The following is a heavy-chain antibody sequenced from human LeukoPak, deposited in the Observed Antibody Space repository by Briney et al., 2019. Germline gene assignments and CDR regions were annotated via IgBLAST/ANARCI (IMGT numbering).Heavy chain of an antibody. D-gene: IGHD3-10*01. V-gene: IGHV1-2*02. Sequence: ASVKVSCKASGYTFTGYYMHWVRQAPGQGLEWMGWINPNSGGTNYAQKFQGRVTMTRDTSISTAYMELSRLRSDDTAVYYCARDRFTMVRGVIIGFDPWGQGTLVTVSS. CDR3: ARDRFTMVRGVIIGFDP. CDR2: INPNSGGT. CDR1: GYTFTGYY. J-gene: IGHJ5*02.